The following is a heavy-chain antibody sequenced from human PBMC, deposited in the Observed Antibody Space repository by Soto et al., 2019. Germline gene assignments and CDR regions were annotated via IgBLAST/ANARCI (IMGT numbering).Heavy chain of an antibody. CDR1: GGSISSYY. D-gene: IGHD3-22*01. V-gene: IGHV4-59*01. CDR3: AREPYDSSGYYYFDY. Sequence: PSETLSLTCTVSGGSISSYYWSWIRQPPGKGLEWIGYIYYSGSTNYNPSLKSRVTISVDTSKNQFSLKLSSVTAADTAVYYCAREPYDSSGYYYFDYWGQGTLVTVSS. CDR2: IYYSGST. J-gene: IGHJ4*02.